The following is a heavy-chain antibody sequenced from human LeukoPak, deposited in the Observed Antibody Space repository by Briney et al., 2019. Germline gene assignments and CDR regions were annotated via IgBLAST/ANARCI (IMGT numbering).Heavy chain of an antibody. V-gene: IGHV5-51*01. Sequence: GESLKISCKGSGYSFTSYRIGWVRQMPGKGLEWMGIIYPGDSDTRYSPSFQGQVTISADKSISTAYLQWSSLKASDTAKYYCARHLCGSGSYLGYWGQGTPVTVSS. CDR2: IYPGDSDT. CDR1: GYSFTSYR. D-gene: IGHD3-10*01. J-gene: IGHJ4*02. CDR3: ARHLCGSGSYLGY.